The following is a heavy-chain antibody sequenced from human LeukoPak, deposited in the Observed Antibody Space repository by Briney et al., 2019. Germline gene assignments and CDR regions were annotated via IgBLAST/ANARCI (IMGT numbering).Heavy chain of an antibody. CDR2: ISGSSSYI. CDR3: ARVLRYCSGGNCYSGGLGYMDV. CDR1: GFTFSSYS. D-gene: IGHD2-15*01. V-gene: IGHV3-21*01. Sequence: GGSLRLSCAASGFTFSSYSMNWVRQAPGKGLEWVSSISGSSSYIYYADSAKGRFTISRDNAKNSLYLQMNSLRAEDTAVYYCARVLRYCSGGNCYSGGLGYMDVWGKGTTVTISS. J-gene: IGHJ6*03.